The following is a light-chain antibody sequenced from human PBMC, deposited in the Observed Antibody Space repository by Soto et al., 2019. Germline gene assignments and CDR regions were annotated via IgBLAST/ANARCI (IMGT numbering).Light chain of an antibody. Sequence: DIQMTQSPSTLSASVGDRVTITCRASQSISSWLAWYQQKPGKAPKFLIYDASSLESGVTSRFSGSGSGTEFTLTINSLQPDDFATYYCQQYNSYSFTFGPGTKVDI. CDR1: QSISSW. V-gene: IGKV1-5*01. CDR2: DAS. CDR3: QQYNSYSFT. J-gene: IGKJ3*01.